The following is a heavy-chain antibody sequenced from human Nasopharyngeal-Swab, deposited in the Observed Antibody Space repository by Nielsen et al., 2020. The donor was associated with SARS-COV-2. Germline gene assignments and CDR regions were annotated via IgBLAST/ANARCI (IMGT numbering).Heavy chain of an antibody. CDR1: GFTFSDYY. J-gene: IGHJ6*02. V-gene: IGHV3-11*04. CDR2: ISSSGSTI. D-gene: IGHD2-2*01. Sequence: GGSLRLSCAASGFTFSDYYMSWIRQAPGKGLEWVSYISSSGSTIYYADSVKGRFTISRDNAKNSLYLQMNSLRAEDTAVYYCARDITLADIVVVPAAMDYYGMDVWGQGTTVTVSS. CDR3: ARDITLADIVVVPAAMDYYGMDV.